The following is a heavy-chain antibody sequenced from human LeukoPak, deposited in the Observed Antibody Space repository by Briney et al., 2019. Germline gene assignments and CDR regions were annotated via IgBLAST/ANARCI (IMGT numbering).Heavy chain of an antibody. D-gene: IGHD1-1*01. Sequence: GASVTVSCTTSGYTFPTYGITWVRQAPGQGLEWMGWISAYNGNTNLAQNLQGRVTLTTDRSTTTAYMELRSLRSDDTAIYYCAREACAHCTIDYWGQGTLVTVSS. V-gene: IGHV1-18*01. CDR3: AREACAHCTIDY. CDR2: ISAYNGNT. CDR1: GYTFPTYG. J-gene: IGHJ4*02.